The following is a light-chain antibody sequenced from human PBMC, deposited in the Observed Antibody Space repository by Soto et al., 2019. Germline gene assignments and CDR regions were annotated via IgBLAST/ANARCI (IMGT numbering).Light chain of an antibody. CDR3: ETWDSNTRV. Sequence: QSELTQSSSASASLGSSVKLTCTLSSGHSSYIIAWHQQQPGKAPRYLMKLEGSGSYNKGSGVPDRFSGSSSGADRYLTISNLQSEDEADYYCETWDSNTRVFGGGTKLTVL. CDR1: SGHSSYI. J-gene: IGLJ2*01. V-gene: IGLV4-60*03. CDR2: LEGSGSY.